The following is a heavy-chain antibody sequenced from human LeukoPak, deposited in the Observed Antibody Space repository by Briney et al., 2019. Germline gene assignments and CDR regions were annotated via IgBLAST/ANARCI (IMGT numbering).Heavy chain of an antibody. Sequence: PGGSLRLSCAASGFTFSSYAMSWVRQAPGKGLEWVSAISGSGGSTYYADSVRGRFTISRDNSKNTLYLQMNSLRAEDSAVYYCAKDPGRSSGWYGAFDIWGQGTVVTVSS. CDR2: ISGSGGST. CDR1: GFTFSSYA. CDR3: AKDPGRSSGWYGAFDI. V-gene: IGHV3-23*01. J-gene: IGHJ3*02. D-gene: IGHD6-19*01.